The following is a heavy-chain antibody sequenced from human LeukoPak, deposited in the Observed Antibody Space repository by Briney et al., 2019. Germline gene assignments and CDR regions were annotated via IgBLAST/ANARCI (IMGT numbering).Heavy chain of an antibody. J-gene: IGHJ4*02. V-gene: IGHV3-23*01. Sequence: PGGSLRLSCAASGFTFSSYAMSWVRQAPGKGLEWVSAISGSGGNTYYADSVKGRFTISRDNSKNTLYLQMNSLRAEDTAVYYCAPTVDYNYDSSGYPSHFDYWGQGTLVTVSS. CDR3: APTVDYNYDSSGYPSHFDY. CDR1: GFTFSSYA. CDR2: ISGSGGNT. D-gene: IGHD3-22*01.